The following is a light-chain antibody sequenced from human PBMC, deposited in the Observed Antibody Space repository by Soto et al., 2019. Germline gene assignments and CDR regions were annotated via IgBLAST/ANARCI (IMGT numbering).Light chain of an antibody. CDR1: QSVSSN. Sequence: EIVMTQSPATLSVSPGERATLSCRASQSVSSNLAWYQQKPGQAPRLLIYGASTRATGIPARFSGSGSGTKFTLNINSLQSQDFAVYYCQQYHNWPFTFGPGTKVDIK. V-gene: IGKV3-15*01. J-gene: IGKJ3*01. CDR3: QQYHNWPFT. CDR2: GAS.